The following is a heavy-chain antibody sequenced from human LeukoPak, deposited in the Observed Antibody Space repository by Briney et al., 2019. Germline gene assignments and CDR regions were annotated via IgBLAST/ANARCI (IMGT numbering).Heavy chain of an antibody. Sequence: AGGSLRLSCAASGFTFSSYAMSWVRQAPGKGLEWVSAISGSGGSTYYADSVKGRFTISRDNSKNTLYLQMNSLRAEDTAVYYCAKENRLDYYDSSGYNAFDIWGQGTMVTVSS. J-gene: IGHJ3*02. CDR3: AKENRLDYYDSSGYNAFDI. D-gene: IGHD3-22*01. CDR1: GFTFSSYA. CDR2: ISGSGGST. V-gene: IGHV3-23*01.